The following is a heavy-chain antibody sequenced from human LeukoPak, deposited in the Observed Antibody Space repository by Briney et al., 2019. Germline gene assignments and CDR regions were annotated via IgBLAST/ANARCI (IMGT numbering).Heavy chain of an antibody. D-gene: IGHD3-3*01. CDR3: AKDLGWSGAFDI. Sequence: GGSLRLSCAASGFTFSSYAMSWVRQAPGKGLEWVSAISGSGGSTYYADSVKGRFTISRDNSKNTLYLQMNSLRAEDTAAYYCAKDLGWSGAFDIWGQGTMVTVSS. J-gene: IGHJ3*02. V-gene: IGHV3-23*01. CDR2: ISGSGGST. CDR1: GFTFSSYA.